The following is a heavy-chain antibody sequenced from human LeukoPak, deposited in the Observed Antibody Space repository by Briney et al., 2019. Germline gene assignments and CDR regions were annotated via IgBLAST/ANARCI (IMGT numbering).Heavy chain of an antibody. Sequence: GESLKISCKGSGYSFTTYWIGWVRQMPGKGLEWMAIIYSGDSDTRYSTSFQGQVTVSANKSVSPAYLQWSGLKAADTAMYYCARGSSSSLEYFDYWGQGTLVTVSS. V-gene: IGHV5-51*01. J-gene: IGHJ4*02. CDR1: GYSFTTYW. CDR2: IYSGDSDT. CDR3: ARGSSSSLEYFDY. D-gene: IGHD6-6*01.